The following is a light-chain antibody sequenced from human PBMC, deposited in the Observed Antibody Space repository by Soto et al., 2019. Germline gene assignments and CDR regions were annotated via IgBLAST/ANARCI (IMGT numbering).Light chain of an antibody. CDR1: QSVSDN. CDR3: QHAYNWPYT. CDR2: GAS. J-gene: IGKJ2*01. V-gene: IGKV3-15*01. Sequence: EVVMTQSPATLSVSPGERATLSCRASQSVSDNLAWYQQKAGQAPRLLIYGASTRAPGIPARFSGSGSGTDCTLTISSLQSEDFAVDYCQHAYNWPYTFGQGTMLDIK.